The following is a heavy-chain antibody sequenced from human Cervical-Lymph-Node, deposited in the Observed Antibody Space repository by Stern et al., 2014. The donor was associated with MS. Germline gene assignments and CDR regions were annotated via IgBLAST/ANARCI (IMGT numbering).Heavy chain of an antibody. CDR2: IYTGGTT. CDR1: GFTVSDNY. CDR3: AREWLQGALDY. Sequence: EVHLVESGGGLVQPGGSLRLSCAASGFTVSDNYMTWVRQAPGKGLEWVSAIYTGGTTYYTDSVKGRFTISRDNSKNTLYLQMNSLRPEDTAMYYCAREWLQGALDYWGQGTLVTVSS. D-gene: IGHD5-12*01. J-gene: IGHJ4*02. V-gene: IGHV3-66*02.